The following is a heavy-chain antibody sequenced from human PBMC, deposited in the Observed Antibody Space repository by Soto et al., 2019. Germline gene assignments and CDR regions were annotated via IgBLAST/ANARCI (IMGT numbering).Heavy chain of an antibody. Sequence: GGSLTLSCSASKFTISSYAMHWVLQDPRKGLDNFSTISSCCGRWNGGGTDYADSVKGRFYLSGDNSSNPLYLQLNSLRTDDTAVYYCVKGGGKNYGDWFDPWGGGIMV. CDR3: VKGGGKNYGDWFDP. D-gene: IGHD2-15*01. CDR1: KFTISSYA. CDR2: ISSCCGRWNGGGT. V-gene: IGHV3-64D*06. J-gene: IGHJ5*02.